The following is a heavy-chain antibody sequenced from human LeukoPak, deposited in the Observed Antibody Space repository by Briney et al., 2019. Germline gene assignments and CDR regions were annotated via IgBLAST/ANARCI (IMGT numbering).Heavy chain of an antibody. CDR2: FNHSGST. D-gene: IGHD6-13*01. J-gene: IGHJ6*02. CDR1: GGSFSGYY. CDR3: ARAFLAAAGTFVYYYYGMDV. V-gene: IGHV4-34*01. Sequence: PSETLSLTCAVYGGSFSGYYWSWIRQPPGKGLEWTGEFNHSGSTNYNPSLKSRVTISVDTSKNQFSLKLSSVTAADTAVYYCARAFLAAAGTFVYYYYGMDVWGQGTTVTVSS.